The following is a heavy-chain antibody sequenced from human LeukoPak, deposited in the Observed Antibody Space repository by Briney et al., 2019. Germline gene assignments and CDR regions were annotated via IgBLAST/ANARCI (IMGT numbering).Heavy chain of an antibody. CDR1: GFTFSSYA. CDR3: ARDSPDYRLDY. V-gene: IGHV3-30-3*01. CDR2: ISYDGSNK. D-gene: IGHD4-11*01. Sequence: GGSLRLSCAASGFTFSSYAMHWVRQAPGKGLEWVAVISYDGSNKYYADSVKGRFTISRDNSKNTLHLQMNSLRAEDTAVYYCARDSPDYRLDYWGQGTLVTVSS. J-gene: IGHJ4*02.